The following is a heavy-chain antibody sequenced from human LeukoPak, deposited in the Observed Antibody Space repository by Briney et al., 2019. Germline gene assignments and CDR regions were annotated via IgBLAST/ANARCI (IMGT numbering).Heavy chain of an antibody. D-gene: IGHD6-6*01. CDR1: GFTFSTYW. J-gene: IGHJ6*02. V-gene: IGHV3-7*01. Sequence: GGSLRLSCAASGFTFSTYWMTWVRQAPGKGLEWVANIKQDGSERHYVASMEGRLTISRDNAKNSLYLQKNSLRAEDTAVYYCAKFGASSWDAYFYYGLDVWGQGTTVIVSS. CDR2: IKQDGSER. CDR3: AKFGASSWDAYFYYGLDV.